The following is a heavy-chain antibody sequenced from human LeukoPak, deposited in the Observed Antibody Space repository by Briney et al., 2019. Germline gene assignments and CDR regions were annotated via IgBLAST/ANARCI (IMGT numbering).Heavy chain of an antibody. V-gene: IGHV3-9*01. J-gene: IGHJ3*02. CDR1: GFTFDDYA. CDR2: ISWNSGSI. CDR3: AKLGLGSNAFDI. Sequence: GGSLRLSCAASGFTFDDYAMHWVRQASGKGLEWVSGISWNSGSIGYADSVKGRFTISRDNARNSLYLQMNSLRAEDTALYYCAKLGLGSNAFDIWGQGTMVTVSS. D-gene: IGHD7-27*01.